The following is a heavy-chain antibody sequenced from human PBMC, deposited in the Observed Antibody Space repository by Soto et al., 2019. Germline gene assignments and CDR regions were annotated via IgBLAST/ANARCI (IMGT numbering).Heavy chain of an antibody. Sequence: QVQLQESGPGLVKPSQTLSLTCTVSGGSISSGDYYWSWIRQPPGKGLEWIGYIYYSGSTYYNPSLRSRVTISVDTSKNPFPLKLSAVTAADTAVYYCARYGDDAYFDSWGQGTLVTVSS. J-gene: IGHJ4*02. V-gene: IGHV4-30-4*01. CDR1: GGSISSGDYY. D-gene: IGHD4-17*01. CDR3: ARYGDDAYFDS. CDR2: IYYSGST.